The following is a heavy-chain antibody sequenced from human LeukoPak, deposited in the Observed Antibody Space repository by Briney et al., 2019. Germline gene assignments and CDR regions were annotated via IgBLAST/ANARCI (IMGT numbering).Heavy chain of an antibody. J-gene: IGHJ5*02. V-gene: IGHV1-2*02. CDR3: AGEVIAAAGTKWFDP. CDR2: INPNSGGT. Sequence: ASVKVSCKASGYTFTSYGISWVRQAPGQGLEWMGWINPNSGGTNYAQKFQGRVTMTRDTSISTAYMELSRLRSDDTAVYYCAGEVIAAAGTKWFDPWGQGTLVTVSS. D-gene: IGHD6-13*01. CDR1: GYTFTSYG.